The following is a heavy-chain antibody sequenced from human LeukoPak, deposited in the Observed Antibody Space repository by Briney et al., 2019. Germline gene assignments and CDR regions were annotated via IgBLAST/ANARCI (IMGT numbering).Heavy chain of an antibody. D-gene: IGHD3-10*01. V-gene: IGHV3-30*18. Sequence: GGSLRLSCAASGFTFSSYGMRWVRQAPGKGLEWVAVISYDGRNKYYADSVKGRFTISRDNSKDTLYLQMNSLRAEDTAVYYCAKEKLWFGELLLSMDVWGQGTTVTVPS. J-gene: IGHJ6*02. CDR3: AKEKLWFGELLLSMDV. CDR1: GFTFSSYG. CDR2: ISYDGRNK.